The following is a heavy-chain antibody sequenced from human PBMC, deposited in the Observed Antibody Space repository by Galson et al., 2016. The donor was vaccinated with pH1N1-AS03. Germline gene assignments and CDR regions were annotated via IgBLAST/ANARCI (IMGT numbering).Heavy chain of an antibody. CDR2: IYYTGIT. CDR1: GDSVSGGTYY. CDR3: ARNGVLTGYHATGRERVDY. Sequence: ETLSLTCTVSGDSVSGGTYYWNWIRQPPGKGLEWIGYIYYTGITNYNPSLKSRLTISIDRSKNQISLTLGSVTAADTAMYYCARNGVLTGYHATGRERVDYWGQGTLVIVSS. V-gene: IGHV4-61*01. D-gene: IGHD3-9*01. J-gene: IGHJ4*02.